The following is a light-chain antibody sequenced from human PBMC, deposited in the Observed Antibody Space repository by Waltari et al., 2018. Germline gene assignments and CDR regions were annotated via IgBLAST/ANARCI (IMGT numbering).Light chain of an antibody. Sequence: QSVLTQPPSVSAAPGQQVTLSCPGSSSNIGNYHVPWYQPVPGTAPKRFIYDKKKRPSGIPDRFSGSQSGTSATLGITGLHTGDEADYYCATWDSSLSVVVFGGGTKVTVL. J-gene: IGLJ2*01. V-gene: IGLV1-51*01. CDR1: SSNIGNYH. CDR3: ATWDSSLSVVV. CDR2: DKK.